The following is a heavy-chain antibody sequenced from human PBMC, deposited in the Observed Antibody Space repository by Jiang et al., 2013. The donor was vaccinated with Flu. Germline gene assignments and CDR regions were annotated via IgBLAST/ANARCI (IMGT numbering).Heavy chain of an antibody. CDR2: ISFDGSNK. V-gene: IGHV3-30*18. J-gene: IGHJ4*02. CDR1: GFSFSTSG. Sequence: RLSCAASGFSFSTSGMHWVRQAPGKGLEWVAVISFDGSNKYYADSVKGRFTISRDNSKNMLHLQMNSLRAEDTAVYYCAKDLTVFCAGDCPVFDYWGQGVLVTVSS. CDR3: AKDLTVFCAGDCPVFDY. D-gene: IGHD2-21*01.